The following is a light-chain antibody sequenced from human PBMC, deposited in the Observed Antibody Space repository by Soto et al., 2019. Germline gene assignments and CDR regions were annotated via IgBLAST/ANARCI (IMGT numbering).Light chain of an antibody. CDR3: QSYDNSLSASV. J-gene: IGLJ2*01. V-gene: IGLV1-40*01. CDR2: GDT. CDR1: GSNIGAGYD. Sequence: QSVLTQPPSLSAAPRQRVTISCTGSGSNIGAGYDVHWYRQFPGTAPKLLIYGDTNRPSGVPDRFSGSKSGTSASLSITGLQADDEADYYCQSYDNSLSASVFGRGTKLTVL.